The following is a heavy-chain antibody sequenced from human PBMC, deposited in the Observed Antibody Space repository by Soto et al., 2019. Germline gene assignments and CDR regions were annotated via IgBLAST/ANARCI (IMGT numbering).Heavy chain of an antibody. Sequence: GESLKISCKGSGYSFTSYWIDWVRQMPGKGLEWMGIIYPGDSDTRYSPSFQGQVTISADKSISTAYLQWSSLKASDTAMYYCARLGYCGGDCYDAFDIWGQGTMVTVSS. CDR3: ARLGYCGGDCYDAFDI. D-gene: IGHD2-21*02. CDR1: GYSFTSYW. J-gene: IGHJ3*02. V-gene: IGHV5-51*01. CDR2: IYPGDSDT.